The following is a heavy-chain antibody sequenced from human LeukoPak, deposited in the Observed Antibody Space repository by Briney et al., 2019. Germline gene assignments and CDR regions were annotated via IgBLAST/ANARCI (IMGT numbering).Heavy chain of an antibody. CDR1: GGSISSFY. Sequence: SETLSLTCTVSGGSISSFYWSWIRQPPGKGLEWIGYIYYSGSTNYNPSLKSRVTISVDTSKNQFSLKLSSVTAADTAVYYCARGDFWSGYYYYYGMDVWGQGTTVTVSS. CDR2: IYYSGST. J-gene: IGHJ6*02. CDR3: ARGDFWSGYYYYYGMDV. V-gene: IGHV4-59*01. D-gene: IGHD3-3*01.